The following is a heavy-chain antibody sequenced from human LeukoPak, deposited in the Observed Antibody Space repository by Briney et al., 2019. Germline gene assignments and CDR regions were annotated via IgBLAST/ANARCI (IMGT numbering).Heavy chain of an antibody. Sequence: PGGSLRLSCAASGFTFSSYSMNWVRQAPGKGLKWVSSISSSSSYIYYADSVKGRFTISRDNAKNSLYLQMNSLRAEDTAVYYCARMEGYSSSWYGDYWGQGTLVTVSS. J-gene: IGHJ4*02. CDR3: ARMEGYSSSWYGDY. V-gene: IGHV3-21*01. CDR1: GFTFSSYS. D-gene: IGHD6-13*01. CDR2: ISSSSSYI.